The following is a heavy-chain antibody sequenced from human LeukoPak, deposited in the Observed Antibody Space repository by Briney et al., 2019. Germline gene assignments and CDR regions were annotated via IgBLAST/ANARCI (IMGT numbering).Heavy chain of an antibody. D-gene: IGHD5-12*01. V-gene: IGHV3-74*01. J-gene: IGHJ4*02. Sequence: GGSLRLSCAASGFTFSSYSMNWVRQAPGKGLEWVSRMNSDGSSTSYADSVKGRFTISRDNAKKTLYLQMNSLRAEDTAVYYCTRENGGYKGYEDYWGQGTLVIVSS. CDR3: TRENGGYKGYEDY. CDR1: GFTFSSYS. CDR2: MNSDGSST.